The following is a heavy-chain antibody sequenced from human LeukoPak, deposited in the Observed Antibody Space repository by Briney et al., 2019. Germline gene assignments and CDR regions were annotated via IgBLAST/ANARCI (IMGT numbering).Heavy chain of an antibody. D-gene: IGHD4-11*01. V-gene: IGHV4-59*01. CDR1: GGSISSYY. CDR2: IYYSGST. CDR3: ARFANSYSYFDY. J-gene: IGHJ4*02. Sequence: PSETLSLTCTVSGGSISSYYWSWIRQPPGKGLEWIGYIYYSGSTIYNPSLKSRVTISVDTSKNQFSLKLSSVTAADTAVYYCARFANSYSYFDYWGQGTLVTVSS.